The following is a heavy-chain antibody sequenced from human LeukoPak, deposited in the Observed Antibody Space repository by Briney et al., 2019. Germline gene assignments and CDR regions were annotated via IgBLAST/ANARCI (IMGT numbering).Heavy chain of an antibody. CDR3: ARDSAYYDSSYNFDY. CDR1: GFTLKNCA. Sequence: PGGSLRLSCAASGFTLKNCAMHWFRQAPGKGLEWVATLSDIGNYKFYAASVKGRFTISGDNSENTLYLQMNSLRGDDTAVYYCARDSAYYDSSYNFDYWGQGTLVTVSS. V-gene: IGHV3-30-3*01. CDR2: LSDIGNYK. J-gene: IGHJ4*02. D-gene: IGHD3-22*01.